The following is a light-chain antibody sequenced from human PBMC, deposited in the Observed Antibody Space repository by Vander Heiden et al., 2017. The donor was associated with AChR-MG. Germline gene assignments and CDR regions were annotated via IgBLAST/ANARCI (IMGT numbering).Light chain of an antibody. CDR3: QQRYNTRRT. V-gene: IGKV1-39*01. Sequence: DIQMTQPPSSLSASVGDRVTLTCRASQSISSYLNWYQQKPGKAPKLLIYAASSLHSGIPSRFSGSGSGTDFTLTISSLQPEDFATYYCQQRYNTRRTFGEGTKVEIK. CDR1: QSISSY. CDR2: AAS. J-gene: IGKJ1*01.